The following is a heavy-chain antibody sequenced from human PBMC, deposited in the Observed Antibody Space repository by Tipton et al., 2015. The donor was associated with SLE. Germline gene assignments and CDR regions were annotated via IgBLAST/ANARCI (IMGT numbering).Heavy chain of an antibody. CDR2: IKQDGTDK. J-gene: IGHJ3*02. CDR3: ARTGRSSSGYTI. V-gene: IGHV3-7*01. D-gene: IGHD3-22*01. Sequence: SLRLSCAASGFIFSSYWMSWVRHAPGKGLEWLANIKQDGTDKQYVDSVKGRFTISRDNAKNSLYLQMNSLRAEDTAVYYCARTGRSSSGYTIWGQGTMVTVSS. CDR1: GFIFSSYW.